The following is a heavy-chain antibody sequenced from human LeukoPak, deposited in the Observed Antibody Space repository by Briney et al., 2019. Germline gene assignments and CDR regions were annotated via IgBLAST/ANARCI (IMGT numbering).Heavy chain of an antibody. J-gene: IGHJ4*02. V-gene: IGHV4-38-2*02. CDR3: AREGGGSYNY. CDR1: GYSISSGYY. Sequence: PSETLSLTRTVSGYSISSGYYWGWIRQPPGKGLEWIGSIYHSGSTYYNPSLKSRVTISVDTSKNQFSLKLSSVTAADTAVYYCAREGGGSYNYWGQGTLVTVSS. CDR2: IYHSGST. D-gene: IGHD1-26*01.